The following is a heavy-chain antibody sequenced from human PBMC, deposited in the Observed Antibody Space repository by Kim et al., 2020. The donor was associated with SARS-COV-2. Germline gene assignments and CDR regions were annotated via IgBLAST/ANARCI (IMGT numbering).Heavy chain of an antibody. CDR1: DEYHESFNGYY. CDR2: INHAGSA. D-gene: IGHD6-19*01. J-gene: IGHJ4*02. CDR3: ARGTSSYSTAWYLSHFDY. V-gene: IGHV4-34*01. Sequence: SETLSLICAVYDEYHESFNGYYWSWIRQAPGKGLEWIGEINHAGSANYNPSLKSRVTMAVDTSKKQFSLNVTSVTAADTAVYYCARGTSSYSTAWYLSHFDYWGQGTLVTASS.